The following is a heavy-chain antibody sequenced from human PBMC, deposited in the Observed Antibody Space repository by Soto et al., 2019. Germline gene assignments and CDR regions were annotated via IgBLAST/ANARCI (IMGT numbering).Heavy chain of an antibody. CDR3: ATGGHNDGYNFYHGMDV. D-gene: IGHD5-18*01. Sequence: VASVKVSCTAAGGIFTNNAISWVRQATGQGLEWLGGVIPLFDTAYYAQIFRGRLRISADGATTTAYMELSGLTSADTAVYFCATGGHNDGYNFYHGMDVWGQGTTVTVSS. CDR1: GGIFTNNA. CDR2: VIPLFDTA. V-gene: IGHV1-69*13. J-gene: IGHJ6*02.